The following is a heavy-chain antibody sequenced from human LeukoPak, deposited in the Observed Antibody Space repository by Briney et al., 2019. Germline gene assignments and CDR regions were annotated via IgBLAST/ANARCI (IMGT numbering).Heavy chain of an antibody. D-gene: IGHD5-24*01. CDR1: GFPFSSYA. J-gene: IGHJ4*02. V-gene: IGHV3-23*01. CDR3: AKEATEATSLDY. CDR2: LDSGGNT. Sequence: GGSLRLSCAASGFPFSSYAMTWVRQAPGKGLEWVSSLDSGGNTYYADSVKGRFIISRDNSKNTLYLQMDSLRAEDTAVYYCAKEATEATSLDYWGQGTLVTVSS.